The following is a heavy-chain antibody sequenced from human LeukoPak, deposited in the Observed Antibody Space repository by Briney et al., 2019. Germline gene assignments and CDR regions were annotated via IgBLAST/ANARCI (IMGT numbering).Heavy chain of an antibody. J-gene: IGHJ4*02. CDR1: GFTFSSYS. CDR2: ISSSGSTT. Sequence: GGSLRLSCAASGFTFSSYSMNWVRQAPGKGLEWVSYISSSGSTTYYADSVKGRFTISRDNAKNSLYLQMNSLRAEDTAVYYCARDALRTYSSGYPYYFDYWGQGTLVTVSS. D-gene: IGHD3-22*01. CDR3: ARDALRTYSSGYPYYFDY. V-gene: IGHV3-48*04.